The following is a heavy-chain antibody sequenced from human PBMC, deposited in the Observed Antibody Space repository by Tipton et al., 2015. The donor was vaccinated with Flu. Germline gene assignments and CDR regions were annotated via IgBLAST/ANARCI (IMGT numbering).Heavy chain of an antibody. CDR1: GFTFSSYG. CDR2: ISYDGSNK. D-gene: IGHD3-10*01. J-gene: IGHJ4*02. CDR3: AKGRAYYYYGSGSYYGEYYFDY. Sequence: SLRLSCAASGFTFSSYGMHWVRQAPGKGLEWVAVISYDGSNKYYADSVKGRFTISRDNSKNTLYLQMNSLRAEDTAVYYCAKGRAYYYYGSGSYYGEYYFDYWGQGTLVTVSS. V-gene: IGHV3-30*18.